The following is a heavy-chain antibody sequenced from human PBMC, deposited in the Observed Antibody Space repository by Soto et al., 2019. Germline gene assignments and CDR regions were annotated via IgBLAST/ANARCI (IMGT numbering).Heavy chain of an antibody. V-gene: IGHV4-31*03. D-gene: IGHD5-18*01. J-gene: IGHJ6*02. CDR1: GGSISSGGYY. CDR2: IYYSGST. Sequence: SETLSLTCTVSGGSISSGGYYWSWIRQHPGKGLEWIGYIYYSGSTYYNPSLKSRVTISVDTSKNQFSLKLSSVTAADTAVYYCARDRRGYSYDYYYGMDVWGQGTTVTVSS. CDR3: ARDRRGYSYDYYYGMDV.